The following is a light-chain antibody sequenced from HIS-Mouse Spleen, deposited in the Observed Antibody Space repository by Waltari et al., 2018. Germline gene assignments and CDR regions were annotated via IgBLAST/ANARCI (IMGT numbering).Light chain of an antibody. CDR1: QGISSY. J-gene: IGKJ1*01. Sequence: DIQLTPSPSFLSASVGDRVTITCRASQGISSYLAWYQQKPGKAPKLLIYAASTLQSGVPSRFSGSGSGTEFTLTISSLQPEDFATYDCQQLNSYPPTFGQGTKVEIK. V-gene: IGKV1-9*01. CDR2: AAS. CDR3: QQLNSYPPT.